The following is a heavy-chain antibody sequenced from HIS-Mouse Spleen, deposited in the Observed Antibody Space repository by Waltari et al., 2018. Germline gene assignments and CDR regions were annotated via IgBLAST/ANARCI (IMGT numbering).Heavy chain of an antibody. D-gene: IGHD1-26*01. J-gene: IGHJ4*02. CDR3: ARMGPASGGYGDY. CDR1: GGFFSGYY. CDR2: INHSGST. Sequence: QVQLQQWGAGLLKPSETLSLTCAVYGGFFSGYYWSWIRQPPGKGLEWIGEINHSGSTNYNPSLRSRVTISVDTSKNQFSLKLSSVTAADTAVYYCARMGPASGGYGDYWGQGTLVTVSS. V-gene: IGHV4-34*01.